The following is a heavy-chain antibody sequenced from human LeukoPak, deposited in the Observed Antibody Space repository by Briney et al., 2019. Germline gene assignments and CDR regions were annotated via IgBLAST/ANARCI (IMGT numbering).Heavy chain of an antibody. CDR3: ARRIVVKNWFDP. Sequence: SETLSLTCAVSGGSISSGGYSWSWIRRPPGKGLEWIGYIYHSGSTYYNPSLKSRVTISVDRSKNQFSLKLSSVTAADTAVYYCARRIVVKNWFDPWGQGTLVTVSS. CDR2: IYHSGST. V-gene: IGHV4-30-2*01. J-gene: IGHJ5*02. D-gene: IGHD2-21*01. CDR1: GGSISSGGYS.